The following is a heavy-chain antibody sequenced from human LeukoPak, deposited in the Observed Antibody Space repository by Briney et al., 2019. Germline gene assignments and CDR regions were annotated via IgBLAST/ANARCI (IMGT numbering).Heavy chain of an antibody. CDR1: GFTFSSYG. D-gene: IGHD3-10*01. Sequence: GGSLRLSCAASGFTFSSYGMHWVRQAPGKGLEWVAFIRYDGSNKYYADSVKGRFTISRDNSKNTLYLQMNSLRAEDTAVYYCAWPGITMVRGVQRGVDYYYYGMDVWGQGTTVTVSS. CDR3: AWPGITMVRGVQRGVDYYYYGMDV. CDR2: IRYDGSNK. V-gene: IGHV3-30*02. J-gene: IGHJ6*02.